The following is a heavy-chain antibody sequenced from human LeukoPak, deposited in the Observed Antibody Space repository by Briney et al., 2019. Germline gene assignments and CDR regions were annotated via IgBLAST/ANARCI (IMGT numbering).Heavy chain of an antibody. D-gene: IGHD2-2*01. J-gene: IGHJ4*02. Sequence: ASVKVSCKASGYTFTGYNMHWVRQAPGQGLEWMGWINPNSGGTNYAQKFQGRVTMTRDTSISTAYMELSRLRSDDTAMYYCARDMTMDGEVPQYRGQGILVTVSS. V-gene: IGHV1-2*02. CDR3: ARDMTMDGEVPQY. CDR2: INPNSGGT. CDR1: GYTFTGYN.